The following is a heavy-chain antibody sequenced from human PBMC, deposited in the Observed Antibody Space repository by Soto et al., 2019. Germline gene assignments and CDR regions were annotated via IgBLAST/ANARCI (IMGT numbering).Heavy chain of an antibody. J-gene: IGHJ6*02. Sequence: SVKVSCKASGGTFSNHAISWVRQAPGQGLEWVGGIIPMFPTADYAQRFQGRVTITADDSTTTVYMELSGLRSEDTAMYYCAGDDATYCGGDCYRYFYYGMDVWGQGTTVTVSS. CDR2: IIPMFPTA. V-gene: IGHV1-69*13. D-gene: IGHD2-21*02. CDR3: AGDDATYCGGDCYRYFYYGMDV. CDR1: GGTFSNHA.